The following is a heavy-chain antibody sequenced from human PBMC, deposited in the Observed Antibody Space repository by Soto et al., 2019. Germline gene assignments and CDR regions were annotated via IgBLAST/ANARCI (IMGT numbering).Heavy chain of an antibody. CDR2: ISAYNGNT. D-gene: IGHD1-26*01. Sequence: ASVKVSCKASGYTFTSYGISWVRQAPGQGLEWMGWISAYNGNTNYAQKLQGRVTMTTDTSTSTAYMELRSLRSDDTAVYYCARSQLGGGRGSTDAFDIWGQGTMVTVSS. CDR3: ARSQLGGGRGSTDAFDI. V-gene: IGHV1-18*01. J-gene: IGHJ3*02. CDR1: GYTFTSYG.